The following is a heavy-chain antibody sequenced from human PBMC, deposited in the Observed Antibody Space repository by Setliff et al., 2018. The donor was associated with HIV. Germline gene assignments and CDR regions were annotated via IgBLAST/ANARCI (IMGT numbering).Heavy chain of an antibody. CDR3: ARHGXXVHGLDP. J-gene: IGHJ5*02. Sequence: GESLKISCKALDYTFTTYWIGWVRQKPGEGLEWMGIIYPDDSDTKYSPSFQGQVTMSVDTSVSTAYLEWSSLKASDTAIYFCARHGXXVHGLDPWGQGTLVTVSS. V-gene: IGHV5-51*01. CDR2: IYPDDSDT. CDR1: DYTFTTYW.